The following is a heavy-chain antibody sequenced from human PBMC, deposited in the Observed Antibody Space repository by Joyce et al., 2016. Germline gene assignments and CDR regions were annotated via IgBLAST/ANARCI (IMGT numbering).Heavy chain of an antibody. J-gene: IGHJ4*02. D-gene: IGHD7-27*01. V-gene: IGHV1-3*05. CDR2: INAGSGVT. Sequence: QVLLVQSGPAQKEPGASMTLSCKTSGYSFTNYALNWVRQAPGQGLEWMGRINAGSGVTMFSQKFYDRVSITTDTSASTVYMEMRGLTSADTATYYCTRSLPHGDGDKRATDIWGQGTLVTVSS. CDR3: TRSLPHGDGDKRATDI. CDR1: GYSFTNYA.